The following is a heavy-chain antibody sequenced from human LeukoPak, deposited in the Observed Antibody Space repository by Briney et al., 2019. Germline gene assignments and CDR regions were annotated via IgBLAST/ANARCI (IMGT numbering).Heavy chain of an antibody. Sequence: GGSLSLSCAASGFTFSSYWMSCVRQAPGRGLEGVANIKQGGSEKYYVDSVKGRFTISRDNAKDSLYLQMNGLRADDTAVYYCARHYYDRSGYCPYYYYYYIDVWGKATTVTVSS. CDR1: GFTFSSYW. CDR2: IKQGGSEK. J-gene: IGHJ6*03. V-gene: IGHV3-7*01. CDR3: ARHYYDRSGYCPYYYYYYIDV. D-gene: IGHD3-22*01.